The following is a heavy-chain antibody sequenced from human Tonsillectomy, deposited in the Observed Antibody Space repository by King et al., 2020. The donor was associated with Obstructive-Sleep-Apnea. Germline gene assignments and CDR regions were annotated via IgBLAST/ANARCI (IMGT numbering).Heavy chain of an antibody. J-gene: IGHJ4*02. V-gene: IGHV3-23*04. D-gene: IGHD3-3*01. CDR1: GFTFSSYA. Sequence: VQLVESGGGWVQPGGSLRLSCAASGFTFSSYAMSWVRQAPGKGLEWVSAISGRGGSTYYADSVNGLFTISRDTSKNTLYLKMNSLRAEDTAVYYCAKDSFDFRFDYFDYWGQGTLVTVSS. CDR2: ISGRGGST. CDR3: AKDSFDFRFDYFDY.